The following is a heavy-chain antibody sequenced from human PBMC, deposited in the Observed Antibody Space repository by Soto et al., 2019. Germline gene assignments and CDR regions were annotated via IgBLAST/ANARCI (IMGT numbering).Heavy chain of an antibody. CDR3: AHSSNFLPRYCSGGSCQYYAFDI. CDR2: IYWDDDK. Sequence: SGPTLVNPTQTLTLTCTFSGFSLSTSGVGVGWIRQPPGKALEWLALIYWDDDKRYSPSLKSRLTITKDTSKNQVVLTMTNMDPVDTATYYCAHSSNFLPRYCSGGSCQYYAFDIWGQGTMVTVSS. V-gene: IGHV2-5*02. CDR1: GFSLSTSGVG. J-gene: IGHJ3*02. D-gene: IGHD2-15*01.